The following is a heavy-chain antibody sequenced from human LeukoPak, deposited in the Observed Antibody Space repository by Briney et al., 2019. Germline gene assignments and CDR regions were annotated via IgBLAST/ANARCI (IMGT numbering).Heavy chain of an antibody. V-gene: IGHV3-21*04. CDR3: AKDQATFGIYDYGMDV. J-gene: IGHJ6*02. Sequence: GGSLRLSCAASGFTFSSYSMNWVRQAPGKGLEWVSSISSSSSYIYYADSVKGRFTISRDNAKKSLYLQMNSLRDEDTALYYCAKDQATFGIYDYGMDVWGQGTKVTVSS. CDR1: GFTFSSYS. CDR2: ISSSSSYI. D-gene: IGHD3-3*01.